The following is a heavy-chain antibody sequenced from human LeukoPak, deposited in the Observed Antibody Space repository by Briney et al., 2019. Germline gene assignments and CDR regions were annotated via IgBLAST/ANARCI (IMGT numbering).Heavy chain of an antibody. V-gene: IGHV1-2*02. CDR1: GSTFTGYF. CDR2: INPNNGDT. CDR3: ARKGGIYGYFFDY. Sequence: ASVKVSCKASGSTFTGYFTHWVRQAPGQGLDWMGWINPNNGDTKYAQKFQGRVTMTRDTSIGTAYMELRSLTSDDTAVYYCARKGGIYGYFFDYWGQGTLVTVSS. J-gene: IGHJ4*02. D-gene: IGHD5-12*01.